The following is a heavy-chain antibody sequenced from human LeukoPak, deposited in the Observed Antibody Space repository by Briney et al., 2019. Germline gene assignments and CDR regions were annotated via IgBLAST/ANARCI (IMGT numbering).Heavy chain of an antibody. CDR2: ISGSGGST. V-gene: IGHV3-23*01. Sequence: GGSLRLSCAASGFTFSSYAMSWVRQAPGKGLEWVSAISGSGGSTYYADSVKGRFTISRDNSKNTLYLQMNSLRAEDTAVYYCAKVEVVARSYGMDVWGEGATVTVSS. D-gene: IGHD2-2*01. J-gene: IGHJ6*01. CDR3: AKVEVVARSYGMDV. CDR1: GFTFSSYA.